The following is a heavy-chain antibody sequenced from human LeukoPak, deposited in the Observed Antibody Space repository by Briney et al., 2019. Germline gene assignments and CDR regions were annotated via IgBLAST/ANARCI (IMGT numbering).Heavy chain of an antibody. CDR2: IYGGGSP. V-gene: IGHV4-4*07. D-gene: IGHD2-8*01. CDR1: GGSIANYY. CDR3: ARGFTNAWRGGYFDP. Sequence: PSETLSLTCSVSGGSIANYYWSWIRQPAGKGLEWIGRIYGGGSPNCNPSLKGRLTLSVDTSRNRISLTLSSVTAADTAIYFCARGFTNAWRGGYFDPWGQGILVTVAS. J-gene: IGHJ5*02.